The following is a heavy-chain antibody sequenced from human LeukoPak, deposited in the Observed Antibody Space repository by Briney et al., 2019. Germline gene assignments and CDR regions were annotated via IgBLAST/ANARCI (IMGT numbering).Heavy chain of an antibody. J-gene: IGHJ4*02. D-gene: IGHD4-23*01. CDR2: IYYSGST. Sequence: SETLSLTCTVSGGSISSYYWSWIRQPPGKGLEWIGYIYYSGSTNYNPSLKSRVTISVDTSKNQFSLKLSSVTAADTAVYYCARIEDYGGNSVNYWGQGTLVTVSS. CDR3: ARIEDYGGNSVNY. V-gene: IGHV4-59*01. CDR1: GGSISSYY.